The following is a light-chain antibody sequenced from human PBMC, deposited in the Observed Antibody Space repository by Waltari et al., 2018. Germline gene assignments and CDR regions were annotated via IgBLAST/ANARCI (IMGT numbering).Light chain of an antibody. J-gene: IGLJ2*01. CDR1: SGDIGGSDF. Sequence: QSVLTQPASVSASPGQSITISCTGTSGDIGGSDFVSWYQHHPGRAPKVLIFDVNHRPSGISDRFSGSKSGNTASLTISVLQAEDDADYYCSSPSTNNVVVFGGGTKVTVL. CDR2: DVN. CDR3: SSPSTNNVVV. V-gene: IGLV2-14*01.